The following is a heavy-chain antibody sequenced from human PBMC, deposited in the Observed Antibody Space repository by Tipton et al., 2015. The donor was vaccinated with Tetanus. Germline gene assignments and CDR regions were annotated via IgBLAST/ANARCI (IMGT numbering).Heavy chain of an antibody. CDR2: ISGSGGST. J-gene: IGHJ4*02. V-gene: IGHV3-23*01. Sequence: SLRLSCAASGFTFSSYAMSWVRQAPGKGLEWVSAISGSGGSTYYADSVKGRFTISRDNSKNTLYLQMNSLRAEDTAVYYCAKAPSRMTAQHIVVVTAPPGGDYWGQGTLVTVSS. D-gene: IGHD2-21*02. CDR3: AKAPSRMTAQHIVVVTAPPGGDY. CDR1: GFTFSSYA.